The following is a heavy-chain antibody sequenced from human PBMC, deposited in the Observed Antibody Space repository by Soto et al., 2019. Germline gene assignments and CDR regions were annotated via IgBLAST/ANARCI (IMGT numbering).Heavy chain of an antibody. D-gene: IGHD5-18*01. Sequence: QVQLQESGPGLVKPSETLSLTCTVSGGSISSYYWSWIRQPPGKGLEWIGYIYYSGSTNYNPSLQSRVTISVDTSKNQFSLKLSSVTAADTAVYYCARERVDTAMGPYYYYYMDVWGKGTTVTVSS. CDR2: IYYSGST. CDR3: ARERVDTAMGPYYYYYMDV. CDR1: GGSISSYY. V-gene: IGHV4-59*01. J-gene: IGHJ6*03.